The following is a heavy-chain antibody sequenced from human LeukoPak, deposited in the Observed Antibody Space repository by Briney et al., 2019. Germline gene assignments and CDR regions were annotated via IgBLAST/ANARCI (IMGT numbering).Heavy chain of an antibody. V-gene: IGHV1-8*01. D-gene: IGHD6-13*01. CDR3: ARGPRRSSSWYVY. Sequence: AASVKVSCKASGYTFTSYDINWVRQATGQGLEWMGWMNPNSGNTGYAQKFQGRVTMTRNTSISTAYMELSSLRPEDTAVYYCARGPRRSSSWYVYWGQGTLVTVSS. J-gene: IGHJ4*02. CDR1: GYTFTSYD. CDR2: MNPNSGNT.